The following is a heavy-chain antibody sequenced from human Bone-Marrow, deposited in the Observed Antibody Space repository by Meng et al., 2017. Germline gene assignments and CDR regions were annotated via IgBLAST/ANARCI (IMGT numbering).Heavy chain of an antibody. J-gene: IGHJ4*02. CDR3: ARGPTTMAHDFDY. Sequence: GGARLLGPSENLACTGVVYGGPFSDHYWSWIRQPPGKGLEWIGKINHSESTNSNPSLESRATISVDTAQNNLTLKLSSVTAADSAVYYCARGPTTMAHDFDYWGQGTLVTVSS. D-gene: IGHD4-11*01. V-gene: IGHV4-34*01. CDR1: GGPFSDHY. CDR2: INHSEST.